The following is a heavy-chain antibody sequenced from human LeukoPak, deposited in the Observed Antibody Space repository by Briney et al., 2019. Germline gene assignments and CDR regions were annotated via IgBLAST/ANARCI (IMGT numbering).Heavy chain of an antibody. CDR3: ARVDLLGEFEP. CDR2: IYYSGST. J-gene: IGHJ5*02. CDR1: GGSISSSRYY. V-gene: IGHV4-39*01. D-gene: IGHD3-10*02. Sequence: SETLSLACTVSGGSISSSRYYWGWIRQPPGKGLEWIGSIYYSGSTYYNPSLKSRVTISVDTSKNQFSLKLSSVTAADTAVYYCARVDLLGEFEPWGQGTLVTVSS.